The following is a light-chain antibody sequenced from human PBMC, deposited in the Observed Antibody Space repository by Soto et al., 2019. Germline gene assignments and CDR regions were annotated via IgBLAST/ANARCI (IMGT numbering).Light chain of an antibody. CDR3: QQSFSTPLVT. CDR1: QSIRSW. J-gene: IGKJ5*01. CDR2: EAS. Sequence: DNPMRQSPATLSASVGDRVTMTCRASQSIRSWLAWYQQKPGKAPNLLIYEASILQRGVPSRFSGSGSGTDFTLTISSLKPEDFATYYCQQSFSTPLVTFGQGTRLEI. V-gene: IGKV1-39*01.